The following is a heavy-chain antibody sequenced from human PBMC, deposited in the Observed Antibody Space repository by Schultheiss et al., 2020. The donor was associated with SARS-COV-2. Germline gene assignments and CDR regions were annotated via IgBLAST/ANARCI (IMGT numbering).Heavy chain of an antibody. J-gene: IGHJ3*02. CDR1: GGSIRSYY. Sequence: SETLSLTCTVSGGSIRSYYWSWIRQPPGKGLEWIGSIYYSGSTSYNPSIKNRVTRSVDTSKSQFSLKLTSVTAADTAMYYCALDTKGWGDAFDIWGQGTMVTVSS. V-gene: IGHV4-59*01. CDR3: ALDTKGWGDAFDI. CDR2: IYYSGST. D-gene: IGHD3-16*01.